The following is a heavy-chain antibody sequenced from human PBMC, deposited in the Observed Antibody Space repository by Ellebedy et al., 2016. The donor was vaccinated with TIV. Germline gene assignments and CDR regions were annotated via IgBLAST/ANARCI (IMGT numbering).Heavy chain of an antibody. CDR1: GYTFTSYA. CDR3: ARAGIAAAGTDY. J-gene: IGHJ4*02. V-gene: IGHV1-3*01. D-gene: IGHD6-13*01. CDR2: INAGNGNT. Sequence: AASVKVSCKASGYTFTSYAMHWVRQAPGQRLEWMGWINAGNGNTKYSQKFQGRVTITRDTSASTAYMELSSLRSEDTAVYYCARAGIAAAGTDYWGQGTLVTVSS.